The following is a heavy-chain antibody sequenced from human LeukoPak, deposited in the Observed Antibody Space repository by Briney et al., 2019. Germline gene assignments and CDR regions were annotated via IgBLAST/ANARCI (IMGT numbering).Heavy chain of an antibody. CDR1: GFTLSSYS. J-gene: IGHJ4*02. CDR3: ARDVEQWLVRVYYFDY. D-gene: IGHD6-19*01. Sequence: PGGSLRLSCATSGFTLSSYSMNWVRQAPGKGLEWVSYISSGSTTIYYADSVKGRVTISRDNAKNSLYLQMNSLRAEDTAVYYCARDVEQWLVRVYYFDYWGQGTLVTVSS. V-gene: IGHV3-48*01. CDR2: ISSGSTTI.